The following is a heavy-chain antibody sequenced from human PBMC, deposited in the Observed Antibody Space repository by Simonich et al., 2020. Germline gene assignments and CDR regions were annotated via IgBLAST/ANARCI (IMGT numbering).Heavy chain of an antibody. D-gene: IGHD6-19*01. CDR3: ARWIAVAGTGAYGMDV. CDR1: GFTFSSYS. CDR2: ISSISSYI. Sequence: EVQLVESGGGLVKPGGSLRLSCAASGFTFSSYSMNWVRQAPGKGLEWVSSISSISSYIYYADSVKSRFTISRDNAKNSLDLQMNSLRAEDTAVYYCARWIAVAGTGAYGMDVWGQGTTVTVSS. J-gene: IGHJ6*02. V-gene: IGHV3-21*01.